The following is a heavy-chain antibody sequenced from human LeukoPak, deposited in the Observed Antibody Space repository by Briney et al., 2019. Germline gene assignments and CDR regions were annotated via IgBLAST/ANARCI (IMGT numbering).Heavy chain of an antibody. D-gene: IGHD2-2*01. CDR1: GFTFSSYA. V-gene: IGHV3-23*01. CDR2: ISGSGGST. CDR3: AKDFGDIVVVPAASWSDY. Sequence: GGSLRLSCAASGFTFSSYAMSWVRQAPGKGLEWVSAISGSGGSTYYADSVKGRFTISRDNSKNTLCLQMNSLRAEDTAVYYCAKDFGDIVVVPAASWSDYWGQGTLVTVSS. J-gene: IGHJ4*02.